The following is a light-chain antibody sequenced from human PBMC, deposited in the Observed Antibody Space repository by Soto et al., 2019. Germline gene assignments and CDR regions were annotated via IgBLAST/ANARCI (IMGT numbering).Light chain of an antibody. CDR2: GAS. Sequence: DIQMTQSPSSLSTSVGDRVTITCRASQSIDSSLNWYQQKPGKAPKLLIYGASNLQTGVPSRFSGSGSGTDFSLSISSLQPEDFATYYCQQGRTTPYVFGQGAKLEIK. CDR1: QSIDSS. V-gene: IGKV1-39*01. CDR3: QQGRTTPYV. J-gene: IGKJ2*01.